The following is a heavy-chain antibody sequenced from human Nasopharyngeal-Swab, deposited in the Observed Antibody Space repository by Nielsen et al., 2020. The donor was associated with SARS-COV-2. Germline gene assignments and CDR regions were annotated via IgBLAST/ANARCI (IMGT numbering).Heavy chain of an antibody. Sequence: ASVKVSCKASGYTFTSYGISWVRQAPGQGLEWMGWISAYNGNTNYAQKLQGRVTMTTDTSTSTAYMELRSLRSDDTAVYYCAGDRVVAATQGSYYYYGMDVWGQGTTVTVSS. CDR1: GYTFTSYG. J-gene: IGHJ6*02. CDR3: AGDRVVAATQGSYYYYGMDV. CDR2: ISAYNGNT. D-gene: IGHD2-15*01. V-gene: IGHV1-18*01.